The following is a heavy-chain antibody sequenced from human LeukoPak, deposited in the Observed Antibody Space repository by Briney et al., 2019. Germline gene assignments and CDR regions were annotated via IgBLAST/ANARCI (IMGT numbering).Heavy chain of an antibody. Sequence: GGSLRLSCAASGFTFSSYWMHWVRQAPGKGLVWVSRINSDGSSTSYADSVKGRFTISRDNAKNTLYLQMNSLRAEDTAVYCCAREGWELLRIYVGWGQGTLVTVSS. J-gene: IGHJ4*02. CDR3: AREGWELLRIYVG. CDR1: GFTFSSYW. D-gene: IGHD1-26*01. CDR2: INSDGSST. V-gene: IGHV3-74*01.